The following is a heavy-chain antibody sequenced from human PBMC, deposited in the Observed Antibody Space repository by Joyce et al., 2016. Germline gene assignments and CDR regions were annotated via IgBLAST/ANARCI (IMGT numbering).Heavy chain of an antibody. CDR3: GGWRI. D-gene: IGHD3-16*01. CDR2: IKSKANGETT. Sequence: EVQLVESGGGLVEPGGSLRLSCAASGFPFSNAWMTGIRQAPGRGLEGVGFIKSKANGETTGYGAPVKGRFTIARDDSKSIVYLQMNSLKSDDTAVYYCGGWRIWGQGTLVTVSS. CDR1: GFPFSNAW. J-gene: IGHJ4*02. V-gene: IGHV3-15*01.